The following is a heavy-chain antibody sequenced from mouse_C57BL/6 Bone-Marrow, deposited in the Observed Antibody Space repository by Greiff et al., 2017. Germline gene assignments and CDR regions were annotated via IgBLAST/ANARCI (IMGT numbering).Heavy chain of an antibody. J-gene: IGHJ4*01. Sequence: EVKVVESGGGLVQPGGSLKLSCAASGFTFSDYYMYWVRQTPEKRLEWVAYISNGGGSTYYPDTVKGRFTISRDNAKNTLYLQMSRLKSEDTAMYYCARYGNYYAMDYWGQGTSVTVSS. CDR1: GFTFSDYY. CDR3: ARYGNYYAMDY. V-gene: IGHV5-12*01. CDR2: ISNGGGST. D-gene: IGHD2-10*02.